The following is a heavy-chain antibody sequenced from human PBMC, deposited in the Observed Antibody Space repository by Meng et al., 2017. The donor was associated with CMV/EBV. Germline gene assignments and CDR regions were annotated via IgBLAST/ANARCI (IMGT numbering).Heavy chain of an antibody. J-gene: IGHJ4*02. CDR2: INPSCGST. Sequence: VAEVTKPWDTVKVSCKTYGYTVTRYYMHCVRQSPGQGLECMGIINPSCGSTSYAQKFQGRVTMTRDTSTSTVYMELSSLRSEDTAVYYCARARSRKGSSYIAAAGPQMDYWGQGTLVTVSS. D-gene: IGHD6-13*01. CDR1: GYTVTRYY. CDR3: ARARSRKGSSYIAAAGPQMDY. V-gene: IGHV1-46*01.